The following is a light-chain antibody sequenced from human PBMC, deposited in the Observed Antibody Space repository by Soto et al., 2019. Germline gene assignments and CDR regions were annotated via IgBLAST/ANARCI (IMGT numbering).Light chain of an antibody. Sequence: EIALTQSPATLSLSPGERATLSCRASQSVSRYLAWYQQKPGQAPRLLTYGASTRATGIPARFSGSGSGTEFTLTISSLQPEDFAVYYCQQYYNWPRTFGQGTKVDIK. J-gene: IGKJ1*01. CDR2: GAS. CDR3: QQYYNWPRT. CDR1: QSVSRY. V-gene: IGKV3-15*01.